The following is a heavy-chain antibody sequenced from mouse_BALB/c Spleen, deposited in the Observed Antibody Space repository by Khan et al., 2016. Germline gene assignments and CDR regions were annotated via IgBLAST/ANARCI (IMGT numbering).Heavy chain of an antibody. J-gene: IGHJ4*01. CDR1: GYSITSGYY. CDR3: ARLRRVYAMDY. CDR2: ISYDGSN. Sequence: EVKLLESGPGLVKPSQSLSLTCSVTGYSITSGYYWNWIRQFPGNNLEWMGYISYDGSNNYNPSLKNRISIARDTSKNQFFLKLNSVITEDTATYYCARLRRVYAMDYWGQGTSVTVSS. D-gene: IGHD2-12*01. V-gene: IGHV3-6*02.